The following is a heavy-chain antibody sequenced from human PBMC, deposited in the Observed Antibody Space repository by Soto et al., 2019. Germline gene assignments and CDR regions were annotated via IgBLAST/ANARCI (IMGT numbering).Heavy chain of an antibody. V-gene: IGHV1-2*02. Sequence: GASVKVSCKASGYTFTGYYMHWVRQAPGQGLEWMGWINPNSGGTNYAQKFQGRVTMTRDTSISTAYMELSRLRSDDTAVYYCARDEGNXDPIVVVPAAILSNWFDPWGEGTLVTVSS. CDR1: GYTFTGYY. J-gene: IGHJ5*02. D-gene: IGHD2-2*01. CDR2: INPNSGGT. CDR3: ARDEGNXDPIVVVPAAILSNWFDP.